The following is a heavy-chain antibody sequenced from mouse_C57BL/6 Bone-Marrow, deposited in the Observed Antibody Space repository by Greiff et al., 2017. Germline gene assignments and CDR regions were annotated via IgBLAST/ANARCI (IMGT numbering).Heavy chain of an antibody. V-gene: IGHV1-72*01. J-gene: IGHJ1*03. Sequence: VQLQQSGAELVKPGASVKLSCKASGYTFTSYWMHWVKQRPGRGLEWIGRIDPNSGGTKSNEKFKSKATLTVDKPSSPAYMQLSSLTSEDSAVYDCARDYYGRSYWYFDVWGTGTTVTVSS. D-gene: IGHD1-1*01. CDR1: GYTFTSYW. CDR3: ARDYYGRSYWYFDV. CDR2: IDPNSGGT.